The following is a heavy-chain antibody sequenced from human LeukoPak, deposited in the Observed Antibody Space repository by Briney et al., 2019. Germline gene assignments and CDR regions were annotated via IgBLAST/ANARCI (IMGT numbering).Heavy chain of an antibody. CDR1: GFTFSNYA. Sequence: GGSLRLSCAASGFTFSNYAMTWVRQAPGKGLEWVSSVSGSGVSTYYADSVKGRFTISRDNFKNTLYLQMNSLRDEDTAVYYCAKPPDARSGHYGPDYWGQGTLVTVSS. V-gene: IGHV3-23*01. J-gene: IGHJ4*02. CDR2: VSGSGVST. CDR3: AKPPDARSGHYGPDY. D-gene: IGHD3-3*01.